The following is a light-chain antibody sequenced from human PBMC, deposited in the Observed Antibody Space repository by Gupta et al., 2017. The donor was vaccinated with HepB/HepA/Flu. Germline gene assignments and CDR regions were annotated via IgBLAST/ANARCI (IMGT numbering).Light chain of an antibody. V-gene: IGKV3-11*01. Sequence: EIVLTQSPATLSLSLGARDTLSCRARQSVSSYLAWYQQKPGQAPRLLIYDASNRATGIPARFSGSGSGTDFTLTISSLEPEDFAVYYCQQRSNGPPIFTFGPGTKVDIK. J-gene: IGKJ3*01. CDR1: QSVSSY. CDR2: DAS. CDR3: QQRSNGPPIFT.